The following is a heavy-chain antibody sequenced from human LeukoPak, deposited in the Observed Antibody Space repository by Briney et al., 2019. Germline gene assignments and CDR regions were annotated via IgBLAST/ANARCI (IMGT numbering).Heavy chain of an antibody. CDR3: ARDSSGWYRYYYYYYGMDV. D-gene: IGHD6-19*01. CDR2: INAGNGNT. Sequence: ASVKVSCKASGYTFTSYAMHWVRQAPGQRLEWMGWINAGNGNTKYSQKFQGRVTITRDTSASTAYMELSSLRSEDTAVYYCARDSSGWYRYYYYYYGMDVWGQGTTVTVCS. CDR1: GYTFTSYA. J-gene: IGHJ6*02. V-gene: IGHV1-3*01.